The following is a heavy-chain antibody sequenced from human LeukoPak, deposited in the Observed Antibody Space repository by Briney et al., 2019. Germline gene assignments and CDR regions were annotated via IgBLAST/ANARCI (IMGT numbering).Heavy chain of an antibody. Sequence: PGGSLRLSCAASGFTFSSYSMNWVRQAPGKGLEWVSYISCSSSTIYYADSVKGRFTISRDNAKNSQYLQMNSLRAEDTALYYCARRSEFGVLYYMDVWGKGTAVTVS. CDR3: ARRSEFGVLYYMDV. CDR2: ISCSSSTI. J-gene: IGHJ6*03. CDR1: GFTFSSYS. V-gene: IGHV3-48*01. D-gene: IGHD3-16*01.